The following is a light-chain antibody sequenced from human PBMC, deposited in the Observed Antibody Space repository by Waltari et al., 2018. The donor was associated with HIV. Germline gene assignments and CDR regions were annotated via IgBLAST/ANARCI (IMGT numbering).Light chain of an antibody. CDR2: DDD. CDR1: DIGRKR. V-gene: IGLV3-21*04. J-gene: IGLJ2*01. CDR3: QVWDFRSDEVI. Sequence: SYMLTQSPSVSVAPGKTAAITCWGNDIGRKRVHWYQHKSGQAPVLIIYDDDDRPSGIPERFSGSNSANTATLTITRVEVGDEADYFCQVWDFRSDEVIFGGGTKMTVL.